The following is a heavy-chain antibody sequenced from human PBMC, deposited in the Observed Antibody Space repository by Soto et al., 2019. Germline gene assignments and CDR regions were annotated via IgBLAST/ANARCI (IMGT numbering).Heavy chain of an antibody. J-gene: IGHJ5*02. CDR1: GDSVSINIAA. CDR3: ARGQDIVVVVAATEDWFDP. D-gene: IGHD2-15*01. V-gene: IGHV6-1*01. Sequence: SQTLSLTCAISGDSVSINIAAWNWIRQSPSRGLEWLGRAYYRSKWYNDYAVSVKSRITINPDTSKNQFSLQLNSVTPEDTAVYYCARGQDIVVVVAATEDWFDPWGQGTLVTVSS. CDR2: AYYRSKWYN.